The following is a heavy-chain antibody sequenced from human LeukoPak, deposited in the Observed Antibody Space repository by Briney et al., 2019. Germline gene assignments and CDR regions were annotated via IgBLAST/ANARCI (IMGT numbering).Heavy chain of an antibody. CDR2: IHHSGST. D-gene: IGHD2-15*01. CDR1: GFTFSSYAM. J-gene: IGHJ4*02. CDR3: ARDGGGSDC. Sequence: GSLRLSCAASGFTFSSYAMSWVRQAPGKGLEWIGQIHHSGSTNYNPSLKSRVTISVDKSNNQFSLKLRSVTAADTAVYYCARDGGGSDCWGQGTLVTVSS. V-gene: IGHV4-4*02.